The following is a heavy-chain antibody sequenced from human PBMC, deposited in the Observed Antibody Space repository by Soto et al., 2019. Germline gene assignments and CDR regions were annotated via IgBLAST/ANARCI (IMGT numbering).Heavy chain of an antibody. D-gene: IGHD2-15*01. V-gene: IGHV1-3*05. CDR3: AIGTVVTHFDY. CDR2: INAGNGNT. J-gene: IGHJ4*02. Sequence: QVQLVQSGAEEKKPGASVKDSCKASGYTFTSYAMHWVCQAPGQRLAWMGWINAGNGNTKYSQKFQGRVIITRDTSASTAYMELSSMRSEETAVYYCAIGTVVTHFDYWGQGNLVTVSS. CDR1: GYTFTSYA.